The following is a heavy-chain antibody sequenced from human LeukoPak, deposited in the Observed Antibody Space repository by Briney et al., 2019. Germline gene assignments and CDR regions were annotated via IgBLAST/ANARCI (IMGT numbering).Heavy chain of an antibody. Sequence: GASVKVSCKASGYTFTSYAMNWVRQAPGQGLEWMGWINTNTGNPTYAQGFTGRFVFSLDTSVSTAYLQISSLKAEDTAVYYCARVITPLYSSGWKNWFDPWGQGTLVTVSS. CDR1: GYTFTSYA. V-gene: IGHV7-4-1*02. D-gene: IGHD6-19*01. J-gene: IGHJ5*02. CDR3: ARVITPLYSSGWKNWFDP. CDR2: INTNTGNP.